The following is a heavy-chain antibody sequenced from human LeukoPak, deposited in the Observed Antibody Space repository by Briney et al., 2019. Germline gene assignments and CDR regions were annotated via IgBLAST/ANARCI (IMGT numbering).Heavy chain of an antibody. Sequence: SETLSLTCAVYGGSFSGYYWSWIRQPPGKGLEWIGYIYYSGSTNYNPSLKSRVTISVDTSKNQFSLKLSSVTAADTAVYYCARDTGYYPHWYFDLWGRGTLVTVSS. J-gene: IGHJ2*01. D-gene: IGHD3-9*01. CDR1: GGSFSGYY. V-gene: IGHV4-59*01. CDR3: ARDTGYYPHWYFDL. CDR2: IYYSGST.